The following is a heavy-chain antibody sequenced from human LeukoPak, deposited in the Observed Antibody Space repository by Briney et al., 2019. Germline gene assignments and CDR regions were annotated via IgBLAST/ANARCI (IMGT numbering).Heavy chain of an antibody. V-gene: IGHV1-18*01. CDR3: ARDLPDLTYSYDSSGLDY. CDR1: GYTFTNYG. J-gene: IGHJ4*02. Sequence: ASVKVSCKASGYTFTNYGISWVRPAPGQGLEWMGWISAYNGDTNYAQMLQGRVTLTTDASTNTAYMELRSLRSDDTAVYYCARDLPDLTYSYDSSGLDYWGQGTLVTVST. D-gene: IGHD3-22*01. CDR2: ISAYNGDT.